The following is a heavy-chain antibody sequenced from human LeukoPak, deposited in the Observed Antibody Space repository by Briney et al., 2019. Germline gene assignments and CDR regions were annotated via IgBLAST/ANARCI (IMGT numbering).Heavy chain of an antibody. V-gene: IGHV3-64*01. J-gene: IGHJ3*02. CDR3: ARGGRADAFDI. D-gene: IGHD3-10*01. CDR2: ISSNGGST. Sequence: GGSLRLSCAASGFTFSSYAMHWVRQAPGKGLEYVSAISSNGGSTYYANSVKGRFTISRDNSKNTLYLQMGSLRAEDMAVYYCARGGRADAFDIWGQGTMVTVSS. CDR1: GFTFSSYA.